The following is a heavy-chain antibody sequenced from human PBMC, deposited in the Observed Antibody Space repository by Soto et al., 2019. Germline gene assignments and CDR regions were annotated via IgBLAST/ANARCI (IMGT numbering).Heavy chain of an antibody. V-gene: IGHV3-33*01. Sequence: GSLRLSCAASGFTFSSYGMHWVRQAPGKGLEWVAVIWYDGSNEYYADSVKGRFTISRDNSKNTLYLQMNSLRAEDTAVYYCAREIYDGSGHYYYGMDVWGQGTTVTVSS. J-gene: IGHJ6*02. CDR1: GFTFSSYG. CDR2: IWYDGSNE. CDR3: AREIYDGSGHYYYGMDV. D-gene: IGHD3-3*01.